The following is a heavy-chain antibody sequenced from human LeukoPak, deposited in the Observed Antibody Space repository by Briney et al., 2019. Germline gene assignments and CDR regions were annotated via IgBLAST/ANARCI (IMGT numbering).Heavy chain of an antibody. Sequence: GGSLRLSCAASGFTFSSYAMSWVRQALGKGLEWVSAISGSGGSTYYADSVKGRFTISRDNSKNTLYLQMNSLRAEDTAVYYCAKLVDFWSGYYTTLDYWGQGTLVTVSS. CDR1: GFTFSSYA. J-gene: IGHJ4*02. V-gene: IGHV3-23*01. D-gene: IGHD3-3*01. CDR2: ISGSGGST. CDR3: AKLVDFWSGYYTTLDY.